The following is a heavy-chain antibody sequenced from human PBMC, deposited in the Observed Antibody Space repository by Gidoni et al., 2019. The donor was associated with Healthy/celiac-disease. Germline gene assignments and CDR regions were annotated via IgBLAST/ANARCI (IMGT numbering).Heavy chain of an antibody. D-gene: IGHD6-19*01. CDR1: GLSLIRSW. J-gene: IGHJ6*02. V-gene: IGHV3-74*01. Sequence: EVQLVESGGGSVQPGGSLRLPRPASGLSLIRSWVPWVRQAPGKGLVWVSRINSDGSSTSYADSLKGRFTISRDNAKNTLYLQMNSLRAEDTAVYYCARVGYSSGWYSQYYYYGMDVWGQGTTVTVSS. CDR2: INSDGSST. CDR3: ARVGYSSGWYSQYYYYGMDV.